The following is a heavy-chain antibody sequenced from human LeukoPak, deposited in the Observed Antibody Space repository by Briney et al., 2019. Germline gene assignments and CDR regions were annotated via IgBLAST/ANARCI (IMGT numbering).Heavy chain of an antibody. CDR3: AKTVVPVPY. V-gene: IGHV3-23*01. D-gene: IGHD2-2*01. Sequence: GSLKPSCGASGFTLSSYSNSWVRQAPGEGLEWVSAISGSGGSTYYADSVKGRFTISRDNSKNTLYLQMNSLRAEDTAVYYCAKTVVPVPYWGQGTLVTVSS. CDR1: GFTLSSYS. CDR2: ISGSGGST. J-gene: IGHJ4*02.